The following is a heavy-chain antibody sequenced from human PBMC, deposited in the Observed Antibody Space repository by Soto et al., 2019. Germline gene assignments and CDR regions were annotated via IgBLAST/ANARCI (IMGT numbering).Heavy chain of an antibody. J-gene: IGHJ1*01. V-gene: IGHV1-69*13. Sequence: SVKVSCKASGGTFSSYAISWVRQAPGQGLEWMGGIIPIFGTANYAQKFQGRVTITADESTSTAYMELSSLRSEDTAVYYCARERQVYYYDSSGSGVFQHWGQGTLVTVSS. CDR2: IIPIFGTA. D-gene: IGHD3-22*01. CDR3: ARERQVYYYDSSGSGVFQH. CDR1: GGTFSSYA.